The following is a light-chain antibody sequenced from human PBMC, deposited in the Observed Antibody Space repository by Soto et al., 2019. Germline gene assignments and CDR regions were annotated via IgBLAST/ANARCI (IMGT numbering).Light chain of an antibody. CDR1: QSISSW. CDR3: QQYVSYPLT. Sequence: DIQMTQSPSTLSASVGDRVTITCRASQSISSWLAWYHQKPGKAPKLLIYKASSLESGVPSRFSGSGSGTEFTLTISSLQPDDFATYSCQQYVSYPLTFGGGTKVDIK. J-gene: IGKJ4*01. V-gene: IGKV1-5*03. CDR2: KAS.